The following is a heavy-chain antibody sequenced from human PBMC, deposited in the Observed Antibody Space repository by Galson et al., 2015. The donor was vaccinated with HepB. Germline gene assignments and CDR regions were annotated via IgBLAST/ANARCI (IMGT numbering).Heavy chain of an antibody. CDR3: ARVGCSSTSCYVPFDY. J-gene: IGHJ4*02. D-gene: IGHD2-2*01. CDR2: ISAYNGNT. CDR1: GYTFTSYG. V-gene: IGHV1-18*01. Sequence: VKVSCKASGYTFTSYGISWVRQAPGQGLEWMGWISAYNGNTNYAQKLQGRVTMTTDTSTSTAYMELRSLRSDDTAVYYCARVGCSSTSCYVPFDYWGQGTLVTVSS.